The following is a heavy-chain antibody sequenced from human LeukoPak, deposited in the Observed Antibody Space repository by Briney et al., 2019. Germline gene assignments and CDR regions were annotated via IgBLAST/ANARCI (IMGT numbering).Heavy chain of an antibody. J-gene: IGHJ4*02. CDR1: GGSISSYY. CDR2: IYYSGST. Sequence: PSETLSLTCTVSGGSISSYYWSWIRQPPGKGLDWIGYIYYSGSTNYNPSLKSRVTISVDTSKNQFSLKLSSVTAADTAVYYCAREGAHDSSGYYQDYWGQGTLVTVSS. D-gene: IGHD3-22*01. CDR3: AREGAHDSSGYYQDY. V-gene: IGHV4-59*01.